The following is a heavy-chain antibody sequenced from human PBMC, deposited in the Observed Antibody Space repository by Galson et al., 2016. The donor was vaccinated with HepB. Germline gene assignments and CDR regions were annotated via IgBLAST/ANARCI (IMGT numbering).Heavy chain of an antibody. D-gene: IGHD2-8*02. CDR2: INPYNGDT. Sequence: SVKVSCKASGYPFSTYAIIWVRQAPGQGLEWMGWINPYNGDTDYAQNLQGRVTMTTDTSTSTAYMELRSLTSDDAAVYYCARGLVRMGTFDIWGQGTVVTVSS. CDR1: GYPFSTYA. V-gene: IGHV1-18*01. J-gene: IGHJ3*02. CDR3: ARGLVRMGTFDI.